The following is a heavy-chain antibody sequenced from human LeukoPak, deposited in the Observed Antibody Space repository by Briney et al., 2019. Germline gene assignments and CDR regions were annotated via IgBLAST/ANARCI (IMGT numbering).Heavy chain of an antibody. CDR3: ARVHHSSSWGTDDC. V-gene: IGHV3-7*01. D-gene: IGHD6-13*01. Sequence: GGSLRLSCGASAFTFSSYWMSWVRQAPGKGLEWVANIKQDGSEKYYVDSVKGRFTISRDNAKHSLYLHLNRLRAEDTAVYYCARVHHSSSWGTDDCWGQGTLVTVSS. CDR2: IKQDGSEK. J-gene: IGHJ4*02. CDR1: AFTFSSYW.